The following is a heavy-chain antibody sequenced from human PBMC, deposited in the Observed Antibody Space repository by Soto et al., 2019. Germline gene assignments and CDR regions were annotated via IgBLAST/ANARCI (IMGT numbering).Heavy chain of an antibody. CDR2: FDPEDGET. J-gene: IGHJ4*02. Sequence: ASVKVSCKVSGYTLTELSMHWVRQAPGKGLEWMGGFDPEDGETIYAQKFQGRVTMTEDTSTDTAYMELSSLRSEDTAVYYCATLTSGYRFGELSYPADYWGQGTLVTVS. CDR3: ATLTSGYRFGELSYPADY. V-gene: IGHV1-24*01. CDR1: GYTLTELS. D-gene: IGHD3-10*01.